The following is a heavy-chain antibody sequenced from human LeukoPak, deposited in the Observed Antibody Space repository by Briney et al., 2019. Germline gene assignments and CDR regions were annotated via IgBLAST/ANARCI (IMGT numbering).Heavy chain of an antibody. V-gene: IGHV1-69*04. Sequence: ASVKVSFKASGYTFTSYGISWVRQAPGQGLEWMGRIIPILGIANYAQKFQGRVTITADKSTSTAYMELSSLRSEDTAVYYCARDRFSSSSGPDYWGQGTLVTVSS. CDR2: IIPILGIA. J-gene: IGHJ4*02. CDR3: ARDRFSSSSGPDY. D-gene: IGHD6-6*01. CDR1: GYTFTSYG.